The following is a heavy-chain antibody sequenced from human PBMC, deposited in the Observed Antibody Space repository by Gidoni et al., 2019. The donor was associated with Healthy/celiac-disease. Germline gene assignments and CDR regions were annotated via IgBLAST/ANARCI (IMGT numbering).Heavy chain of an antibody. CDR2: ISWEGGST. Sequence: EVHLVESGGVVVQPGGSLRLSCAASGFTFDDYTMHWVRQAPGKGLEWVSLISWEGGSTYYAESVKGRFTISRDNSKNSLYLQMNSLRTEDTALYYCAKDIRVGRWQLVNHYYYGMDVWGQGTTVTVSS. CDR3: AKDIRVGRWQLVNHYYYGMDV. J-gene: IGHJ6*02. V-gene: IGHV3-43*01. D-gene: IGHD6-6*01. CDR1: GFTFDDYT.